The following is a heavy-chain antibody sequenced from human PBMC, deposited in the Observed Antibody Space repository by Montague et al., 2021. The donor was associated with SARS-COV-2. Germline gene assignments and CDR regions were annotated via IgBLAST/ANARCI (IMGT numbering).Heavy chain of an antibody. V-gene: IGHV4-31*03. D-gene: IGHD6-13*01. CDR3: ARGRRYSSTWYGAFDP. Sequence: TLSLTCTVSRGPISSGGNYWSWIRQHPVKGLEWIGYSYYSGSTYYNPSLKSRVSISVDTSKNQFSLKLSSVTAAATAVYYCARGRRYSSTWYGAFDPWGQGMQVTVSS. CDR2: SYYSGST. J-gene: IGHJ5*02. CDR1: RGPISSGGNY.